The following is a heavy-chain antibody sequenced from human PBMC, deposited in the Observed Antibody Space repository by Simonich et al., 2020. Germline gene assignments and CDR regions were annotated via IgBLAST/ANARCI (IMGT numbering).Heavy chain of an antibody. V-gene: IGHV1-69*09. D-gene: IGHD3-10*01. Sequence: QVQLVQSGAEVKKPGSSVKVSCKASGGTFSSYAISWVRQDPGQGLEWRRRLITNLGKANYEQKFQGRVTMTAEKSTSTAYMELSSLRSEDTAVYYCARTNTMRELDTMVRGVDYFDYWGQGTLVTVSS. CDR1: GGTFSSYA. J-gene: IGHJ4*02. CDR3: ARTNTMRELDTMVRGVDYFDY. CDR2: LITNLGKA.